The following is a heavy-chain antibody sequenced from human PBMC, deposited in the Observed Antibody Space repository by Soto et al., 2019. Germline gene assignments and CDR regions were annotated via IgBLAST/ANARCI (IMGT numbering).Heavy chain of an antibody. CDR2: INHRGST. Sequence: QVQLQQWGAGLLKPSETLSLTCAVSGGSFSGYYWTWIRQPPGKGLEWIGAINHRGSTNYNPSLESRVTISVDTSKNHFSLKLSSVTAADTAVYYCARDAFCGSTGCRVGIWFDPWGQGTLVTVSS. CDR3: ARDAFCGSTGCRVGIWFDP. D-gene: IGHD2-2*01. CDR1: GGSFSGYY. J-gene: IGHJ5*02. V-gene: IGHV4-34*01.